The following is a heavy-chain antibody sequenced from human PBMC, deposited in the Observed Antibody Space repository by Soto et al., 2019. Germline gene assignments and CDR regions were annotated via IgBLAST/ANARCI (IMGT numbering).Heavy chain of an antibody. Sequence: GGSLRLSCAASGFTFSSYAMHWVRQAPGKGLEWVAVISYDGSNKYYADSVKGRFTISRDNSKNTLYLQMNSLRAEDTAVYYCARGRLELELRLYYYGMDVWGQGTTVTVS. CDR2: ISYDGSNK. CDR1: GFTFSSYA. V-gene: IGHV3-30-3*01. CDR3: ARGRLELELRLYYYGMDV. J-gene: IGHJ6*02. D-gene: IGHD1-7*01.